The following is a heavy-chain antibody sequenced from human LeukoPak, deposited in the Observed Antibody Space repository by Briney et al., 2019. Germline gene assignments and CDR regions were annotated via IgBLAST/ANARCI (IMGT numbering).Heavy chain of an antibody. V-gene: IGHV2-5*01. CDR1: GFSLSTSGVG. J-gene: IGHJ4*02. Sequence: SGPTLVNPTQTLTLTCTFSGFSLSTSGVGVGWIRQPPGKALEWLALIYWNDDIRYSPSLKSRLTITKDTSKNQVVLTMTNMDPVDTATYYCAHARGGDGYNFLFDYWGQGTLVTVSS. CDR3: AHARGGDGYNFLFDY. D-gene: IGHD5-24*01. CDR2: IYWNDDI.